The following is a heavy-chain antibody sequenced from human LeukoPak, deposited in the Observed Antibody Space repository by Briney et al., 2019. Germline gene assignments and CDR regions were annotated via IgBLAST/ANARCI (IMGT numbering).Heavy chain of an antibody. CDR2: ISYDGSNK. CDR1: GFKFSSYG. CDR3: AMTTVTTSTDAFDI. D-gene: IGHD4-17*01. J-gene: IGHJ3*02. V-gene: IGHV3-30*03. Sequence: PGGSLRLSCAASGFKFSSYGMHWVRQAPGKGLEWVAVISYDGSNKYYADSVKGRFTISRDNSKNTLYLQMNSLRAEDTAVYYCAMTTVTTSTDAFDIWGQGTMVTVSS.